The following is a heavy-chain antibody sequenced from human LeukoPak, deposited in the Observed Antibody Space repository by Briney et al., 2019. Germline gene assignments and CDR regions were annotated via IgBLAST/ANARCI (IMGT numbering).Heavy chain of an antibody. CDR2: IIPIFGTA. V-gene: IGHV1-69*05. CDR1: GGTFSSYA. D-gene: IGHD3-9*01. CDR3: ARRPSKYYDILTGYYRSEFDY. Sequence: EASVKVSCKASGGTFSSYAISWVRQAPGQGLEWMGGIIPIFGTANYAQKFQGRVTMTRNTSISTAYMELSSLRSEDTAVYYCARRPSKYYDILTGYYRSEFDYWGQGTLVTVSS. J-gene: IGHJ4*02.